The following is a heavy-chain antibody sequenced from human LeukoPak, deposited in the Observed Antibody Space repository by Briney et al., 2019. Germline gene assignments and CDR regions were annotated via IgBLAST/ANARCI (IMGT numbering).Heavy chain of an antibody. Sequence: PGGSLRLSCAASGFTFSSYAMSWVRQAPGKGLEWVSGISGSAYSTYYADSVQGRFTISRDNSRNTLYLQMNSLRAEDTAVYYCAKEAGYSGYDYPDYWGQGTLVTVSS. CDR2: ISGSAYST. J-gene: IGHJ4*02. V-gene: IGHV3-23*01. CDR1: GFTFSSYA. D-gene: IGHD5-12*01. CDR3: AKEAGYSGYDYPDY.